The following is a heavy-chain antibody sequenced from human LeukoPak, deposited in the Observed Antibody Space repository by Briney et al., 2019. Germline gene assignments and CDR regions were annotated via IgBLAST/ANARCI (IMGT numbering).Heavy chain of an antibody. D-gene: IGHD2-15*01. Sequence: GGSLRLYCAASGLTFGSYAMYWVRQAPGKGLEWVSGIFGSGGSAHYADSVKGRFTISRDNSKNTVYLQMDSPRVEDTAIYYCAKTTTGYSSGRYPAWPINYWGQGTLVTVSS. CDR1: GLTFGSYA. CDR2: IFGSGGSA. J-gene: IGHJ4*02. CDR3: AKTTTGYSSGRYPAWPINY. V-gene: IGHV3-23*01.